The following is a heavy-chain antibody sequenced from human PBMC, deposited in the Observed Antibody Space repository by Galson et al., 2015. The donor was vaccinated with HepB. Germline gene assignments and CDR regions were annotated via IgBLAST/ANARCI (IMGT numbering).Heavy chain of an antibody. D-gene: IGHD2-2*02. CDR2: INTNTGNP. Sequence: SVKVSCKASGYTFTSYAMNWVRQAPGQGLEWMGWINTNTGNPTYAQGFTGRFVFSLDTSVSTAYLQISSLKAEDTAVYYCARGTDCSSTSCYTYYYYGMDVWGQGTTVTVSS. J-gene: IGHJ6*02. CDR3: ARGTDCSSTSCYTYYYYGMDV. V-gene: IGHV7-4-1*02. CDR1: GYTFTSYA.